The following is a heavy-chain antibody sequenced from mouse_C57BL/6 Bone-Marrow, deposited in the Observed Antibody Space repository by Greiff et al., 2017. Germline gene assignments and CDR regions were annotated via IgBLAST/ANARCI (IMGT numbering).Heavy chain of an antibody. Sequence: EVQGVESGGGLVKPGGSLKLSCAASGFTFSSYAMSWVRQTPEKRLEWVATISDGGSYTYYPDNVKGRFTISRDNAKNNLYLQMSQLKSEDTAMYYCARGEHYYGSSPYYAMDYWGQGTSVTVSS. CDR3: ARGEHYYGSSPYYAMDY. D-gene: IGHD1-1*01. CDR2: ISDGGSYT. J-gene: IGHJ4*01. V-gene: IGHV5-4*01. CDR1: GFTFSSYA.